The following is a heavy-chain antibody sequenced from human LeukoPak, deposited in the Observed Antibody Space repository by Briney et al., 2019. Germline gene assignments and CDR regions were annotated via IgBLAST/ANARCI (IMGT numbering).Heavy chain of an antibody. V-gene: IGHV3-30-3*01. CDR2: ISYDGSNK. CDR3: AKDSSGWYVRYGYDY. J-gene: IGHJ4*02. D-gene: IGHD6-19*01. CDR1: GFTFSSYA. Sequence: GGSLRLSCAASGFTFSSYAMHWVRQAPGKGLEWVAVISYDGSNKYYADSVKGRFTISRDNSKNTLYLQMNSLRAEDTAVYYCAKDSSGWYVRYGYDYWGQGTLVTVSS.